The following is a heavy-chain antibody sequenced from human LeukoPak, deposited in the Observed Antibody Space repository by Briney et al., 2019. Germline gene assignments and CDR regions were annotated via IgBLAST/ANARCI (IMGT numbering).Heavy chain of an antibody. CDR2: ISWNSGSI. D-gene: IGHD6-19*01. Sequence: GRSLRLSCAASGFTFDDYAMHWVRQAPGKGLEWVSGISWNSGSIGYADSVKGRFTISRDNAKNSLYLQMNSLRAEDTALYYCAKVVGRWLLIGAFDIWGQGTMVTVSS. J-gene: IGHJ3*02. V-gene: IGHV3-9*01. CDR3: AKVVGRWLLIGAFDI. CDR1: GFTFDDYA.